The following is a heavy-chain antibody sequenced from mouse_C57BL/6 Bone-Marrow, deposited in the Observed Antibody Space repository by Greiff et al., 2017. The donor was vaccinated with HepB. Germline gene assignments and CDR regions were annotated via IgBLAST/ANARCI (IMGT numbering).Heavy chain of an antibody. CDR2: IDPSDSYT. CDR1: GYTFTSYW. CDR3: ARWKGGPYYFDY. J-gene: IGHJ2*01. V-gene: IGHV1-69*01. D-gene: IGHD1-1*02. Sequence: QVQLQQPGAELVMPGASVKLSCKASGYTFTSYWMHWVKQRPGQGLEWIGEIDPSDSYTNYNQKFKGKSTLTVDKSSSTAYMQLSSLTSEDSAVYYCARWKGGPYYFDYWGQGTTLTVSS.